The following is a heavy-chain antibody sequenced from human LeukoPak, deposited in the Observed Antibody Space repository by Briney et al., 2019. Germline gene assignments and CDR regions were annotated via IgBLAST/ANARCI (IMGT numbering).Heavy chain of an antibody. CDR2: IFYSGST. CDR3: ARTSHYYGVDV. Sequence: PSETLSLTRIVSGGSISRDYWGWIRQPPGKGLEWIGTIFYSGSTYYNPSLKSRVTISIDTPKNQFSLKLSSVTAAGTAVYYCARTSHYYGVDVWGQGTTVTVSS. V-gene: IGHV4-39*01. J-gene: IGHJ6*02. CDR1: GGSISRDY.